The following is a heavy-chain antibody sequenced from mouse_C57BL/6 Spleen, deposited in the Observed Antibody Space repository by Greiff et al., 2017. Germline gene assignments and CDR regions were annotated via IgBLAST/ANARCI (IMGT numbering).Heavy chain of an antibody. V-gene: IGHV5-17*01. Sequence: EVKLVESGGGLVKPGGSLKLSCAASGFTFSDYGMHWVRQAPEKGLEWVAYISSGSSTIYYADTVKGRFTISRDNAKNTLFLQMTSLRSEDTAMYYCARPVVATRYFDVWGTGTTVTVSS. CDR1: GFTFSDYG. D-gene: IGHD1-1*01. CDR3: ARPVVATRYFDV. CDR2: ISSGSSTI. J-gene: IGHJ1*03.